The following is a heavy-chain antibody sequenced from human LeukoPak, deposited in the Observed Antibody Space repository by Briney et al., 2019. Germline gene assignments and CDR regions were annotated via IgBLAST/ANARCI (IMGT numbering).Heavy chain of an antibody. D-gene: IGHD3-10*01. Sequence: SETLFLTCIVSGGSLNSPNYYWGWIRRPPGKGLEWIGTIYYTGTTYYNPSLKSRLTISVDTSKNQFSLKLTSVTAADTAVYYCARHDYYGSLNWFDPWGQGTLITVSS. CDR1: GGSLNSPNYY. CDR3: ARHDYYGSLNWFDP. CDR2: IYYTGTT. J-gene: IGHJ5*02. V-gene: IGHV4-39*01.